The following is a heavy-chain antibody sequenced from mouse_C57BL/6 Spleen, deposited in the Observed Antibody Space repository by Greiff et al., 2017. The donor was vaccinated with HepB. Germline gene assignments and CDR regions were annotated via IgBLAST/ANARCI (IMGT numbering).Heavy chain of an antibody. CDR3: ARPGGAWFAY. V-gene: IGHV5-17*01. CDR1: GFTFSDYG. Sequence: EVKLVESGGGLVKPGGSLKLSCAASGFTFSDYGMHWVRQAPEKGLEWVAYISSGSSTIYYADTVKGRFTISRDNAKNTLFLQMTSLRSEDTSMYYCARPGGAWFAYWGQGTLVTVSA. CDR2: ISSGSSTI. J-gene: IGHJ3*01.